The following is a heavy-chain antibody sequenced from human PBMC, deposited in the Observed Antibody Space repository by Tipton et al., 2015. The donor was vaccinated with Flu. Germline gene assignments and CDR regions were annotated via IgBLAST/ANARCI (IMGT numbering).Heavy chain of an antibody. CDR2: ISYTGRP. V-gene: IGHV4-59*01. CDR1: DGSITGYY. D-gene: IGHD2-21*01. Sequence: TLSLTCTVSDGSITGYYWSWIRRPPGKGLEYIGFISYTGRPNYNPSLKSRLAISLDASNHQFSLRLRSVSAADSAVYYCARGVIWGDHSYGFDVWGQGTTVTVSS. CDR3: ARGVIWGDHSYGFDV. J-gene: IGHJ6*02.